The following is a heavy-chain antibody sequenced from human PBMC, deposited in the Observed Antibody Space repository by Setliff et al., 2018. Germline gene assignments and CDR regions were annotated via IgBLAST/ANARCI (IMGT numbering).Heavy chain of an antibody. Sequence: ASVKVSCKASGYTFTGSYIHWVRQAPGQGREWMGWINPNTGGTNYAQKFQGRVTMTRDTSISTAYMELSRLRYDDTAVYYCARVRLFKDTAMVPYYMDVWGKGTTVTVSS. CDR3: ARVRLFKDTAMVPYYMDV. D-gene: IGHD5-18*01. CDR1: GYTFTGSY. CDR2: INPNTGGT. J-gene: IGHJ6*03. V-gene: IGHV1-2*02.